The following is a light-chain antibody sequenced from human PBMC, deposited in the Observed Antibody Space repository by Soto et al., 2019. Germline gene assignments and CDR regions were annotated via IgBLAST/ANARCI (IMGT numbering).Light chain of an antibody. V-gene: IGLV2-8*01. CDR1: SSDIGDYNY. Sequence: QSALTQPPSASGPLGQSVTISCTGTSSDIGDYNYVSWYQQHPGKAPKLMIYEVTKRPSGVPDRFSGSKSGNTASLTVSGLLAEDEADYYCSSHAGINNVVFGGGTKVTVL. CDR2: EVT. J-gene: IGLJ3*02. CDR3: SSHAGINNVV.